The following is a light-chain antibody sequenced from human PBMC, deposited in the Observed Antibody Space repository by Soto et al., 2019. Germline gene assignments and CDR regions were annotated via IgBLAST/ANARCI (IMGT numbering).Light chain of an antibody. CDR1: QSVRNAY. Sequence: EILLTQSPGTLSLSPGERATLFCRASQSVRNAYLAWYQQKPGQAPRLLIYGASGRATGIPDRFSGSGSGTDFTLTISRLEPEDFAVYYCQQYGSSPSTFGQGTKLEI. CDR3: QQYGSSPST. V-gene: IGKV3-20*01. CDR2: GAS. J-gene: IGKJ2*01.